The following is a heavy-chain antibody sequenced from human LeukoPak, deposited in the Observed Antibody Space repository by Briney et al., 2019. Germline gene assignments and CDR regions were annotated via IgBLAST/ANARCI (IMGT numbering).Heavy chain of an antibody. J-gene: IGHJ6*03. CDR2: IISSVSTI. CDR1: GFTFTSYE. V-gene: IGHV3-48*03. D-gene: IGHD3-22*01. CDR3: VELGITLSAGV. Sequence: GGSLRLSCAASGFTFTSYEMNWVRQAPGKGLEWVAYIISSVSTIYYAHSVQGRFTISRDNSTNSLYLQMNSLRAEDTAVYYCVELGITLSAGVWGKGPTVT.